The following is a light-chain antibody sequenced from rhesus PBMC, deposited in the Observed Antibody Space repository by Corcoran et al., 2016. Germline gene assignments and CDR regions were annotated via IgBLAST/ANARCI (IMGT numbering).Light chain of an antibody. Sequence: DIQMTQSPSSLSASVGDTVTITFRASQGISNYLAWYQQKPGKAPKPMVYYASKLESGVPSRFRVSGSGTYFTLPISSLQPEDFAIYYCQQHNSYPRTFGQGTKVEIK. J-gene: IGKJ1*01. CDR3: QQHNSYPRT. CDR2: YAS. V-gene: IGKV1S14*01. CDR1: QGISNY.